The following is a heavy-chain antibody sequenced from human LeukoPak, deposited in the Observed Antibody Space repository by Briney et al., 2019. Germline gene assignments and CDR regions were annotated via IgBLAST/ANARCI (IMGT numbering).Heavy chain of an antibody. D-gene: IGHD3-10*01. CDR2: IIPIFGTA. J-gene: IGHJ6*03. CDR3: ASSYCYGSGSYSDYYYYYYMDV. V-gene: IGHV1-69*05. Sequence: GASVKVSCKASGGTFSSYAISWVRQAPGQGLEWMGRIIPIFGTANYAQKFQGRVTITTDESTSTAYMELSSLRSEDTAVYYCASSYCYGSGSYSDYYYYYYMDVWGKGTTVTVSS. CDR1: GGTFSSYA.